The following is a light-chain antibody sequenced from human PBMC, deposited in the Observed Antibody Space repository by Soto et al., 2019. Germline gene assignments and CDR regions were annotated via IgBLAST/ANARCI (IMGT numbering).Light chain of an antibody. CDR2: AAS. V-gene: IGKV3-15*01. CDR1: QSISSN. J-gene: IGKJ2*01. CDR3: QQYKNWPPMYT. Sequence: DIVMTQSPATLSLSPGERATLSCRASQSISSNLAWYQHKPGQAPRLLIYAASTRASGIPARFSGGGSGTEFSLTITSLQSVDFAIYYCQQYKNWPPMYTFGQGTRLEI.